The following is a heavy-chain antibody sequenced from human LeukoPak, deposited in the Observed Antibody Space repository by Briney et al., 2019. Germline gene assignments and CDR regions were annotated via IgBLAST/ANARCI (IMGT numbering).Heavy chain of an antibody. CDR3: ARDLTGSVFDF. V-gene: IGHV3-74*01. CDR1: GFTFSSYW. Sequence: GGSLRLSCAASGFTFSSYWMHWVRQVPGKGLVCVSRITSDGSSTSYADSVRGRFTTSRDNAKNTVYLQMNSLRAEDTAMYYCARDLTGSVFDFWGQGTLVTVSS. CDR2: ITSDGSST. D-gene: IGHD4/OR15-4a*01. J-gene: IGHJ4*02.